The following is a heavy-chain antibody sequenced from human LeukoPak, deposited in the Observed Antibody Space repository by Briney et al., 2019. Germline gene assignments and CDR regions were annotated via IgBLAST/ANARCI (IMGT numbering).Heavy chain of an antibody. Sequence: ASVKVSCKASGYTFTSYYMHWVRQAPGQGLEWMGWINHNSGGTNFAQKFQGRVTMTTDTSISTAYMEVSRLRSDDTAVYYCARVRIGQQLDKYYYYTMDVWGQGTTVTVSS. CDR2: INHNSGGT. CDR1: GYTFTSYY. V-gene: IGHV1-2*02. D-gene: IGHD6-13*01. J-gene: IGHJ6*02. CDR3: ARVRIGQQLDKYYYYTMDV.